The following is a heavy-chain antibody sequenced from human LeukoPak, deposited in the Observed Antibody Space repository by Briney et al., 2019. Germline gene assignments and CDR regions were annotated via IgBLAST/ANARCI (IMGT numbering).Heavy chain of an antibody. D-gene: IGHD2-2*01. Sequence: SVKVSCKASGGTFSSYAISWVRQASGQGLEWMGGIIPIFGTANYAQKFQGRVTITTDESTSTAYMELSSLRSEDTAVYYCAASIQLPYWYFDLWGRGTLVTVSS. CDR2: IIPIFGTA. V-gene: IGHV1-69*05. CDR1: GGTFSSYA. CDR3: AASIQLPYWYFDL. J-gene: IGHJ2*01.